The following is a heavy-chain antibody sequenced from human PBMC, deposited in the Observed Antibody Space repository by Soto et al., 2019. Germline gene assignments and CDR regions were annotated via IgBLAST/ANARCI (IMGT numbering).Heavy chain of an antibody. CDR3: ARRGGYNSSSSRDYYYYGMDV. V-gene: IGHV5-10-1*01. CDR2: IDPSDSYT. CDR1: GYSFTSYW. J-gene: IGHJ6*02. Sequence: GESLKISCKGSGYSFTSYWISWVRQMPGKGLEWMGRIDPSDSYTNYSPSFQGHVTISADKSISTAYLQWSSLKASDTAMYYCARRGGYNSSSSRDYYYYGMDVWGQGTTVTVSS. D-gene: IGHD6-6*01.